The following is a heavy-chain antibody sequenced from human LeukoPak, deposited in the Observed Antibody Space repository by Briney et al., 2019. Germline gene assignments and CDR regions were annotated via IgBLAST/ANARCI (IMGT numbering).Heavy chain of an antibody. CDR3: ARGRPHGNDY. V-gene: IGHV3-74*01. Sequence: GGSLRLSCAATGFTFSSHLMHWVRQTPGKGLVWVSRISSDGTYTNYADSVRGRFTISRDNAKNTLYLQMNSLRVEDTAVYYCARGRPHGNDYWGQGTLVTVSS. CDR1: GFTFSSHL. CDR2: ISSDGTYT. J-gene: IGHJ4*02. D-gene: IGHD4-23*01.